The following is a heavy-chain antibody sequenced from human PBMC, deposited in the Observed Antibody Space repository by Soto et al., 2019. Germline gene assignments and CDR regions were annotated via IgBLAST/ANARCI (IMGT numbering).Heavy chain of an antibody. J-gene: IGHJ6*02. CDR3: ARDWSIAAAGTYYYGMDV. D-gene: IGHD6-13*01. CDR2: IWYDGSNK. Sequence: QVQLVESGGGVVQPGRSLRLSCAASGFTFSSYGMHWVRQAPGKGLEWVAVIWYDGSNKYYADSVKGRFTISRDNSKKARYLQMNSLRAEDTAVYYCARDWSIAAAGTYYYGMDVWGQGTTVTVFS. V-gene: IGHV3-33*01. CDR1: GFTFSSYG.